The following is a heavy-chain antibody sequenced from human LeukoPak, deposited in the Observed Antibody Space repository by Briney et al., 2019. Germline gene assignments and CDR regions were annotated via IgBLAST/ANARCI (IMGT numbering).Heavy chain of an antibody. CDR1: GFSFGNYA. Sequence: GGSLRLSCVASGFSFGNYAMSWLRQAPGKGLQWVSQISGTGGYTWYAGFARDRFTIYRDNSKKTLYLQMSGLRVEDTAMYYCVKDPRDTYGTNWFVSWGQGTLLIVSS. D-gene: IGHD2-21*01. J-gene: IGHJ5*01. V-gene: IGHV3-23*01. CDR3: VKDPRDTYGTNWFVS. CDR2: ISGTGGYT.